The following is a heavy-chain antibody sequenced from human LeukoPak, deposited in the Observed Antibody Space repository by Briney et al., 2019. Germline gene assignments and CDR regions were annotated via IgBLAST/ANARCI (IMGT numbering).Heavy chain of an antibody. J-gene: IGHJ5*02. CDR3: ARSPYDMGAYCGGDCPPT. V-gene: IGHV3-64*01. CDR2: ISSNGGST. D-gene: IGHD2-21*02. Sequence: GGSLRLSCAASGFTFSSYAMQWVRQAPGKGLEYVSAISSNGGSTYYANSVKGRFTISRDNSKNTLYLQMNSLRAEDTAVYYCARSPYDMGAYCGGDCPPTWGQGTLVTVSS. CDR1: GFTFSSYA.